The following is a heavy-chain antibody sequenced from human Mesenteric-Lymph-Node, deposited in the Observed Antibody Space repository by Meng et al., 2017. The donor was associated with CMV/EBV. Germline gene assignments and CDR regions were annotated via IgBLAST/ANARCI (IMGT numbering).Heavy chain of an antibody. CDR2: IQYSEST. CDR3: AKYSSSRVGWFDP. V-gene: IGHV4-59*01. CDR1: GGSISSYY. D-gene: IGHD6-6*01. J-gene: IGHJ5*02. Sequence: GSLRLSCTVSGGSISSYYWSWVRQSPGKGLEWLGYIQYSESTKYNPSLESRVTMSLDRSWNQFSLRLSSVTAADTAVYYCAKYSSSRVGWFDPWGQGTLVTVSS.